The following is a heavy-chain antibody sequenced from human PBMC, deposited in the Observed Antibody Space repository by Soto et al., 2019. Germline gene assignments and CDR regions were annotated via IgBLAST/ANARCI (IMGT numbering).Heavy chain of an antibody. CDR3: ARARGERAQLWFGEHVDY. CDR2: MYYSGTT. Sequence: SETLSLTCTVSGGSISSSSYFWGWIRQPPGKGLEWIGSMYYSGTTYYNPSLKSRVTISVDTSKNQFSLKLSSVTAADTAVYYCARARGERAQLWFGEHVDYWGQGTLVTVSS. D-gene: IGHD3-10*01. V-gene: IGHV4-39*07. J-gene: IGHJ4*02. CDR1: GGSISSSSYF.